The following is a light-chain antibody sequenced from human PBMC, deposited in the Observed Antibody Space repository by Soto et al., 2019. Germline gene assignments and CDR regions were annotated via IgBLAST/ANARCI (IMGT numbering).Light chain of an antibody. J-gene: IGKJ3*01. CDR2: TVS. CDR1: ESIISH. V-gene: IGKV1-39*01. CDR3: QQSYSAPFT. Sequence: QMTQSPSSLSASVGDRVTITCRASESIISHLNWYQQKLGKAPKLLIYTVSNLQSGVPSRFSGSGSETDFTLTISGLQPEDSATYYCQQSYSAPFTFGPGTTVDF.